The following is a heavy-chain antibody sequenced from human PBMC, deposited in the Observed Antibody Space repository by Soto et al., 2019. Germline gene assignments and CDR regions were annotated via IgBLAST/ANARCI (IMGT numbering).Heavy chain of an antibody. J-gene: IGHJ4*02. CDR3: ARTNYDYVWGSHPLFDY. CDR2: IYYSGST. V-gene: IGHV4-31*03. CDR1: GGSISSGGYY. D-gene: IGHD3-16*01. Sequence: TLALTGTVSGGSISSGGYYGSWIRQHPGKGLEWIGYIYYSGSTYYNPSLKSRVTISVDTSKNQFSLKLSSVTAADTAVYYCARTNYDYVWGSHPLFDYWGQGTLVTVSS.